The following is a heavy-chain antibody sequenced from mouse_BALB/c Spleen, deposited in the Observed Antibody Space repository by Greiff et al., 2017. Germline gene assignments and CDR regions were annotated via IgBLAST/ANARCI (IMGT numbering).Heavy chain of an antibody. Sequence: LQQPGSELVRPGASVKLSCKASGYTFTSYWMHWVKQRPGQGLEWIGNIYPGSGSTNYDEKFKSKATLTVDTSSSTAYMQLSSLTSEDSAVYYCTRRGDYPYYYAMDYWGQGTSVTVSS. V-gene: IGHV1S22*01. D-gene: IGHD2-4*01. CDR1: GYTFTSYW. CDR3: TRRGDYPYYYAMDY. J-gene: IGHJ4*01. CDR2: IYPGSGST.